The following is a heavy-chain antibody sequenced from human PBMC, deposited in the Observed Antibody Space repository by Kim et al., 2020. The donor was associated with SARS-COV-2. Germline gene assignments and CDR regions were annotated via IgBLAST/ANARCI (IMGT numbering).Heavy chain of an antibody. CDR3: ASDNYCLDY. CDR2: RSN. V-gene: IGHV3-33*01. Sequence: RSNNFADSVKGRFTISRDNSKNTLLLQMNSQRAEDTAVYYCASDNYCLDYWGQGTLVTVSS. D-gene: IGHD2-15*01. J-gene: IGHJ4*02.